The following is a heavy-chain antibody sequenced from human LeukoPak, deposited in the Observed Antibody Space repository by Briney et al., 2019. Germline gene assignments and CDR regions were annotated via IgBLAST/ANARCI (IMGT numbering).Heavy chain of an antibody. D-gene: IGHD1-1*01. J-gene: IGHJ5*02. Sequence: PSETLSLTCTVSGGSISSYYWSWIRQPPGKGLEWIGHIYGSGSTNYNPSLKSRVTLSVDTSKNQFSLKLSSVTAADTAVYCCVREGTSGTHLNWFDPWGQGTLVTVSS. CDR2: IYGSGST. V-gene: IGHV4-59*01. CDR3: VREGTSGTHLNWFDP. CDR1: GGSISSYY.